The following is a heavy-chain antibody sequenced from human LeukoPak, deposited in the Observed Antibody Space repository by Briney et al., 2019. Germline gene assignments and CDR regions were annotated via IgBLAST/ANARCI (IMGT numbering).Heavy chain of an antibody. CDR3: AKYCISADCYANWFGP. CDR1: GFILSSAW. D-gene: IGHD2-2*01. V-gene: IGHV3-15*01. J-gene: IGHJ5*02. CDR2: SKSKTDGGTT. Sequence: PGGSLRLSCAGSGFILSSAWMTWVRQAPGKGLEWVGLSKSKTDGGTTDYAAPVKGRFTISRDDSKNTLYLQMNSLETEDTAVYYCAKYCISADCYANWFGPWGQGTLVTVSS.